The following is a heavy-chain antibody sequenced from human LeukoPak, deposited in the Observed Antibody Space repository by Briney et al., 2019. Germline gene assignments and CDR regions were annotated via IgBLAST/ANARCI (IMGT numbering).Heavy chain of an antibody. CDR3: AREGGNRETYYYGSGSHLAFADI. V-gene: IGHV1-18*01. CDR2: ISAYNGNT. Sequence: ASVKVSCKASGYTFTSYGISWVRQAPGQGLEWMGWISAYNGNTTYAQKFQGRITMTTDTSTSTAYMELRSLRSDDTAVYYCAREGGNRETYYYGSGSHLAFADIWGQGTMVTVSS. D-gene: IGHD3-10*01. J-gene: IGHJ3*02. CDR1: GYTFTSYG.